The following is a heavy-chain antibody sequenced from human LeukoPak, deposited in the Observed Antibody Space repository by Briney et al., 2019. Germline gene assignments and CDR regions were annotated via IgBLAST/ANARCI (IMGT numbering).Heavy chain of an antibody. V-gene: IGHV4-59*08. CDR1: GGSISSYY. CDR3: ARHGWSPYYYYYGMDV. Sequence: SETLSLTCTVSGGSISSYYWSWIRQPPGKGLEWFGYIYYSGSTNYNPSLKSRVTISVDTSKNQFSLKLSSVTAADTAVYYCARHGWSPYYYYYGMDVWGQGTTVTVSS. D-gene: IGHD6-19*01. CDR2: IYYSGST. J-gene: IGHJ6*02.